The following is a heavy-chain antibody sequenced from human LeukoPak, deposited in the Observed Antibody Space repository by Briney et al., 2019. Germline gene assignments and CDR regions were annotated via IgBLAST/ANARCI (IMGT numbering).Heavy chain of an antibody. V-gene: IGHV3-30-3*02. D-gene: IGHD1-26*01. Sequence: GGSLRLSYAASGFTFSSYVMHWVRQAPGKGLEWVAVISHDGSNKYYADSVKGRFSISRDNSKNTMYLQMNSLRAEDTAVYYCAKSSWGSSGSYYFDYWGQGTLVTVSS. J-gene: IGHJ4*02. CDR2: ISHDGSNK. CDR3: AKSSWGSSGSYYFDY. CDR1: GFTFSSYV.